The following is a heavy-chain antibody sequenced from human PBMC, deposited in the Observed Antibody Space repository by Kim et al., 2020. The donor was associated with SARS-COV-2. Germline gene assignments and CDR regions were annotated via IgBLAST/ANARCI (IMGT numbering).Heavy chain of an antibody. Sequence: SGPTLVNPTQTLTLTCSFSGFSLRSDGMCVSWIRQSPGKALEWLARIDWDNKKYHRTSMQPRLTISRQISKNQVVLTMTNMDPADTGTYYCARVVKFCDLVSCLGDYFAYWGQGTLVTVSS. CDR2: IDWDNKK. CDR1: GFSLRSDGMC. J-gene: IGHJ4*02. D-gene: IGHD5-12*01. CDR3: ARVVKFCDLVSCLGDYFAY. V-gene: IGHV2-70*11.